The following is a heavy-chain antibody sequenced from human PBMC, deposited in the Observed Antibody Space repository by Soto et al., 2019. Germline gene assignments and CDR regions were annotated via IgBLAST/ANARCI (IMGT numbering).Heavy chain of an antibody. J-gene: IGHJ4*02. CDR3: ARRVDGDPRRYFDY. CDR1: GGSISSSSYY. CDR2: IYYSGST. Sequence: SETLSLTCTVSGGSISSSSYYWGWIRQPPGKGLEWIGSIYYSGSTYYNPSLKSRVTTSVDTSKNQFSLKLSSVTAADTAVYYCARRVDGDPRRYFDYWGQGTLVTVSS. V-gene: IGHV4-39*01. D-gene: IGHD4-17*01.